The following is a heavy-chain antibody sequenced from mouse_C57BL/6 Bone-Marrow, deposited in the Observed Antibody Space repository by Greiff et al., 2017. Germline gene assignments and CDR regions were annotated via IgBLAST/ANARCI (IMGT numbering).Heavy chain of an antibody. V-gene: IGHV2-9-1*01. CDR2: IWTGGGT. CDR3: ARNDYGSSYWYFDV. CDR1: GFSLTSYA. Sequence: VQLVESGPGLVAPSQSLSITCTVSGFSLTSYAISWVRQPPGKGLEWLGVIWTGGGTNYNSALKSRLSISKDNSKSQVFLKMNSLQTDDTARYDCARNDYGSSYWYFDVWGTGTTVTVSS. D-gene: IGHD1-1*01. J-gene: IGHJ1*03.